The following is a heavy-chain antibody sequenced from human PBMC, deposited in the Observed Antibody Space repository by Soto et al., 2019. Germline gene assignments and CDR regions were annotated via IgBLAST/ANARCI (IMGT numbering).Heavy chain of an antibody. Sequence: PSETLSLTCAVYGGSFSGYFWSWVRQRPGKGLEWIGEINHSGSTNYNPSLKSRVTISADTSKNQFSLKVSSVTAADTALYYCAKAHPGIAAAGTLAFRGQGTPVPVAS. V-gene: IGHV4-34*01. D-gene: IGHD6-13*01. J-gene: IGHJ4*02. CDR3: AKAHPGIAAAGTLAF. CDR2: INHSGST. CDR1: GGSFSGYF.